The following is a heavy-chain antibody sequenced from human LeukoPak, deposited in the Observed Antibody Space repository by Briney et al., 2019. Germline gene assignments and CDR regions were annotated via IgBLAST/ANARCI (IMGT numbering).Heavy chain of an antibody. D-gene: IGHD5-18*01. Sequence: ASVKVSCKASGYTFTSYDINWVRQATGQGLEWMGWMNPNSGNTGYAQEFQGRVTITRNTSMSTAYMELSSLRSEDTAVYYCARTWIHEAYNWFDPWGQGTLVTVSS. CDR3: ARTWIHEAYNWFDP. V-gene: IGHV1-8*03. CDR2: MNPNSGNT. CDR1: GYTFTSYD. J-gene: IGHJ5*02.